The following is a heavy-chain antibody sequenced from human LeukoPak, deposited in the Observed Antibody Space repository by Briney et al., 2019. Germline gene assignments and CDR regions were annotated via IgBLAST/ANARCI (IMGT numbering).Heavy chain of an antibody. D-gene: IGHD2-21*01. CDR1: GDSISSYY. Sequence: PSETLSLTCTVSGDSISSYYWSWIRQPPGKGLEWIGYIYYSGSTNYNPSLKSRVTISVDTSKNQFSLKLSSVTAADTAAYYCARGSATIPDYWGQGTLVTVSS. CDR3: ARGSATIPDY. CDR2: IYYSGST. J-gene: IGHJ4*02. V-gene: IGHV4-59*01.